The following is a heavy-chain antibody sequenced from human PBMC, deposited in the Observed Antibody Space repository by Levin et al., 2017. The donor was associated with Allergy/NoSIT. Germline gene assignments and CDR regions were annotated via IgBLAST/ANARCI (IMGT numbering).Heavy chain of an antibody. CDR2: ISFDGYNK. Sequence: PGGSLRLSCAASGFTFSNYAMHWVRQAPGKGLEWMAIISFDGYNKYYADSVKGRFTISRDNSKNTLYLQVNSLRAEDTAVYYCATYYGSGSSDFGGLDYWGQGTLVTVSS. CDR3: ATYYGSGSSDFGGLDY. CDR1: GFTFSNYA. V-gene: IGHV3-30*03. D-gene: IGHD3-10*01. J-gene: IGHJ4*02.